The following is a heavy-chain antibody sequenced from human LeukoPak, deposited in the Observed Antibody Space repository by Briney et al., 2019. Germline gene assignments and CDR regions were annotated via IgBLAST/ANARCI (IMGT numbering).Heavy chain of an antibody. D-gene: IGHD1-26*01. CDR2: ISSNGGST. V-gene: IGHV3-64*01. J-gene: IGHJ3*02. Sequence: GGSLRLSCSASEFTFSFYAMHWVRQAPGKGLEYASGISSNGGSTYYANSVKGRFTISRDNSKNTLYLQMGSLRAEDMAVYYCARDQWGPHDAFDIWGQGTMVTVSS. CDR3: ARDQWGPHDAFDI. CDR1: EFTFSFYA.